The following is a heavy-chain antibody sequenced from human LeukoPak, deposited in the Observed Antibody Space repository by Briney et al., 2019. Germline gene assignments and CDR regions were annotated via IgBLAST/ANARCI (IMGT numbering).Heavy chain of an antibody. CDR2: ISSSSSYI. CDR1: GFNFSMYS. D-gene: IGHD5-24*01. J-gene: IGHJ4*02. Sequence: GGSLRLSCVVSGFNFSMYSMEWVRQAPGKGLEWVSFISSSSSYIYYADSVKGRFTISRDNTKNSLYLEMNSLRVEDTAVYYCARAGGYNKGGDYWGQGTLVTVSS. V-gene: IGHV3-21*04. CDR3: ARAGGYNKGGDY.